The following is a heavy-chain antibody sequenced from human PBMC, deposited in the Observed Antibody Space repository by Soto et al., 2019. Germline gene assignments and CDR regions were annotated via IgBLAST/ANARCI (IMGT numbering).Heavy chain of an antibody. CDR2: IYWDDDK. Sequence: QITLKESGPTLVKPTQTLTLTCTFSGFPLSMHGVGVGWIRQPPGKAPEWLALIYWDDDKRYSPSLKSRLTISNDTSENRGVLTMTNMDPVDTATYYCARGLRYCSSTTCPNCFVPCGQGTLVTVSS. D-gene: IGHD2-2*01. J-gene: IGHJ5*02. CDR1: GFPLSMHGVG. CDR3: ARGLRYCSSTTCPNCFVP. V-gene: IGHV2-5*02.